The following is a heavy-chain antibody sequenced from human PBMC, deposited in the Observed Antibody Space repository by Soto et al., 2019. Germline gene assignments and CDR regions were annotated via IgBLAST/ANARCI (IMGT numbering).Heavy chain of an antibody. CDR1: GFTFSSYS. CDR3: ARDLGYCSGGSCPSFDY. Sequence: EVQLVESGGGLVQPGGSLRLSCAASGFTFSSYSMNWVRQAPGKGLEWVSYISSSSSSIDYADSVKGRLTISRDNAKNSLYLQMNSLRDEDSAVYHCARDLGYCSGGSCPSFDYWGQGTLVTVSS. J-gene: IGHJ4*02. V-gene: IGHV3-48*02. CDR2: ISSSSSSI. D-gene: IGHD2-15*01.